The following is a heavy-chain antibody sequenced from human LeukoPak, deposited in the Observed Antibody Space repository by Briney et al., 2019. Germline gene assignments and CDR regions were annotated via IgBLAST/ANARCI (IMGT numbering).Heavy chain of an antibody. CDR3: ARSLRVRGVPDYMDV. CDR1: DFTVSSNY. J-gene: IGHJ6*03. Sequence: GGSLRLSCAASDFTVSSNYMTWVRQPPGKGLEWVSVIHKNAITSYADTVRGRFTISRDNSKNTLYLQMNNLRVGDTAVYYCARSLRVRGVPDYMDVWGKGTTVTVYS. CDR2: IHKNAIT. D-gene: IGHD3-10*01. V-gene: IGHV3-53*01.